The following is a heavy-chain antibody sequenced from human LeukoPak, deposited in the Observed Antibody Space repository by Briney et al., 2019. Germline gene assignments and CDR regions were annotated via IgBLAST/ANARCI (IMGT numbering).Heavy chain of an antibody. D-gene: IGHD6-6*01. CDR1: GFTFSSYG. Sequence: GGSLRLSCAASGFTFSSYGMHWVRQAPGKGLEWVAVIWYDGSNKYYADSVKGRFTISRDNSKNTLCLQMNSLRAEDTAVYYCARDWSVRYFDYWGQGTLVTVSS. CDR2: IWYDGSNK. CDR3: ARDWSVRYFDY. J-gene: IGHJ4*02. V-gene: IGHV3-33*01.